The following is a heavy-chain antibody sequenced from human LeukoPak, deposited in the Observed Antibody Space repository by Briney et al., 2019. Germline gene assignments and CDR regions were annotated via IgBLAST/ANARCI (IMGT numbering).Heavy chain of an antibody. CDR1: GFTFSSYS. J-gene: IGHJ4*02. D-gene: IGHD3-22*01. CDR2: ISSSSYI. V-gene: IGHV3-21*01. Sequence: GGSLRLSCAASGFTFSSYSMNWVRQAPGKGLEWVSSISSSSYIYYADSVKGRFTISRDNAKNSLYLQMNSLRAEDTAVYYCARDAPYYYDSSGYESGYFDYWGQGTLVTVSS. CDR3: ARDAPYYYDSSGYESGYFDY.